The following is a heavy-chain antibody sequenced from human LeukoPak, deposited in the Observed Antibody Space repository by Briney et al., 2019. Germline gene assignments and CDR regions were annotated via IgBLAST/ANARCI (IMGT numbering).Heavy chain of an antibody. J-gene: IGHJ5*02. Sequence: SQTLSLTCTVSGGSISSGGYYWSWIRQHPGKGLEWIGYIHYSGSTYYNPSLKSRVTISVDTSKNQFSLKLSSVTAADTAVYYCARVLGIAARRANWFDPWGQGTLVTVSS. D-gene: IGHD6-6*01. CDR1: GGSISSGGYY. V-gene: IGHV4-31*03. CDR2: IHYSGST. CDR3: ARVLGIAARRANWFDP.